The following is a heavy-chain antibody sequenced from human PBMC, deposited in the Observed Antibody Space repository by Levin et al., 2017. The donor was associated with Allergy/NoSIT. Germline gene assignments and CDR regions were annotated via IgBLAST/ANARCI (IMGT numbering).Heavy chain of an antibody. CDR1: GFTFSSYA. J-gene: IGHJ5*02. D-gene: IGHD3-3*01. CDR3: ARGDGLRFLEWGFDP. Sequence: GGSLRLSCAASGFTFSSYAMHWVRQAPGKGLEWVAVISYDGSNKYYADSVKGRFTISRDNSKNTLYLQMNSLRAEDTAVYYCARGDGLRFLEWGFDPWGQGTLVTVSS. V-gene: IGHV3-30-3*01. CDR2: ISYDGSNK.